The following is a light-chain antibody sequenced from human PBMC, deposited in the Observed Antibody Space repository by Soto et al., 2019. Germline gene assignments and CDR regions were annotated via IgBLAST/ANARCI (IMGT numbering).Light chain of an antibody. CDR3: AAWDDSLNGGI. CDR1: SSNIGSNT. J-gene: IGLJ1*01. Sequence: QSVLTQPPSASGTPGQRVTISCSGSSSNIGSNTVNWYQQLPGTAPKLLIYTNNQRPSGVPDRFSRSKSGTSASLAISGLQSEDEADYYCAAWDDSLNGGIFGTGTKVTVL. CDR2: TNN. V-gene: IGLV1-44*01.